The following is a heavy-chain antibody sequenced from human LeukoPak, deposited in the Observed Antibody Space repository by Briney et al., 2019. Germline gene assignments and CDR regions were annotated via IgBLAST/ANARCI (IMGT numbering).Heavy chain of an antibody. Sequence: SVKVSCKASGGTFSSYAISWVRQAPGQGLEWMGRIIPILGIANYAQKFQGRVTITADKSASTAYMELSSLRSEDTAVYYCARASRAGYCSSTSCHDYWGQGTLVTVSS. D-gene: IGHD2-2*01. CDR1: GGTFSSYA. CDR3: ARASRAGYCSSTSCHDY. J-gene: IGHJ4*02. V-gene: IGHV1-69*04. CDR2: IIPILGIA.